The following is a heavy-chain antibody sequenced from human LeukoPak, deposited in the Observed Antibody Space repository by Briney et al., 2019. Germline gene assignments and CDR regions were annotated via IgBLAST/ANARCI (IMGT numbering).Heavy chain of an antibody. Sequence: GGSLRPSCAASGFTFSAYTLTWVRQAPGKRPEWLSAITGGHGVTYYADSVRGRFTISRDNSRNTLYLQMTGLTAEDTAVYYCARDQSTTALSEYWGQGTLVAVSS. J-gene: IGHJ4*02. V-gene: IGHV3-23*01. CDR1: GFTFSAYT. CDR3: ARDQSTTALSEY. D-gene: IGHD1-7*01. CDR2: ITGGHGVT.